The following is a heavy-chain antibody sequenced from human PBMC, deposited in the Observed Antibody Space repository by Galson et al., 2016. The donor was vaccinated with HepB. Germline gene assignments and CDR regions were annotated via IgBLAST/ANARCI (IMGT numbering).Heavy chain of an antibody. Sequence: TLSLTCTVSGGPITSGGYYWSWIRQHPGKGLAWIGDIYYSGDTYYNPSLKSRLIISVDTSKSQFSLNLSSVTAADTAMYYCARVGRGVWGATAYWAQGTLVTVSS. J-gene: IGHJ4*02. CDR3: ARVGRGVWGATAY. V-gene: IGHV4-31*03. D-gene: IGHD3-10*01. CDR1: GGPITSGGYY. CDR2: IYYSGDT.